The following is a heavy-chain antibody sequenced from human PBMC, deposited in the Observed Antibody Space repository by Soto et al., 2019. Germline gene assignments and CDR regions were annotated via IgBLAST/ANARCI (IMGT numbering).Heavy chain of an antibody. V-gene: IGHV3-11*01. CDR1: GFTFSDYY. CDR3: ARDPKPYYYDSSGYRFDAFDI. D-gene: IGHD3-22*01. CDR2: ISSSGSTI. Sequence: GGSLRLSCAASGFTFSDYYMSWIRQAPGKGLEWVSYISSSGSTIYYADSVKGRFTISSDNAKNSLYLQMNSLRAEDTAVYYCARDPKPYYYDSSGYRFDAFDIWGQGTMVTVSS. J-gene: IGHJ3*02.